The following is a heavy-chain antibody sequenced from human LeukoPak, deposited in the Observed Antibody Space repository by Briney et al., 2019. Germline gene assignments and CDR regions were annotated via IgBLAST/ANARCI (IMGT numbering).Heavy chain of an antibody. CDR3: ARESKYSSSSSPLDY. CDR2: ISSSSSYI. V-gene: IGHV3-21*01. CDR1: GFTFSSYS. J-gene: IGHJ4*02. D-gene: IGHD6-13*01. Sequence: GGSLRLSCAASGFTFSSYSVNWVRQAPGKGLEWVSSISSSSSYIYYADSVKGRFTISRDNAKNSLYLQMNSLRAEDTAVYYCARESKYSSSSSPLDYWGQGTLVTVSS.